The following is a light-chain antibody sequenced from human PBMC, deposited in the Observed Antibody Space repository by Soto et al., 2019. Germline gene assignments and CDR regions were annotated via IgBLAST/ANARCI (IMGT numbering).Light chain of an antibody. V-gene: IGLV2-8*01. CDR1: SSDVGGYNY. CDR2: EVS. CDR3: SSYAGSNNYV. Sequence: QSALTQPPSPSGSPGQSVTISCTGTSSDVGGYNYFSWYQQHPGKAPKLMIYEVSKRPSGVPDRFSGSKSGNTASLTVSGLQAEDEADYYCSSYAGSNNYVFGTGTKVTVL. J-gene: IGLJ1*01.